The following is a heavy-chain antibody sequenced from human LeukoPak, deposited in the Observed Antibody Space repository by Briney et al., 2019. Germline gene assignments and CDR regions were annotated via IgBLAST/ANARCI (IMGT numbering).Heavy chain of an antibody. CDR1: GGSISSYY. CDR3: ARVRRHDSSGYPKPHLDY. D-gene: IGHD3-22*01. J-gene: IGHJ4*02. V-gene: IGHV4-59*01. CDR2: IYYSGST. Sequence: SETLSLTCAVSGGSISSYYWSWIRQPPGKGLEWIGYIYYSGSTNYNPSLKSRVTISVDTSKNQFSLKLSSVTAADTAVYYCARVRRHDSSGYPKPHLDYWGQGTLVTVSS.